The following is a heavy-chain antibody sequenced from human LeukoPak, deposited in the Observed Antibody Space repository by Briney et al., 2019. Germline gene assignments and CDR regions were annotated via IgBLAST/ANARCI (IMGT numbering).Heavy chain of an antibody. J-gene: IGHJ4*02. Sequence: GGSLRLSCAASGFTFSSYAMSWVRQAPGKGLEWVSAISGSGGSTYYADSVKGRFTVSRDNPNNALFLQMNGLRANDSAVYFCTKGSSDSRPYYFDWWGRGTLVTVSS. D-gene: IGHD2-21*01. V-gene: IGHV3-23*01. CDR3: TKGSSDSRPYYFDW. CDR2: ISGSGGST. CDR1: GFTFSSYA.